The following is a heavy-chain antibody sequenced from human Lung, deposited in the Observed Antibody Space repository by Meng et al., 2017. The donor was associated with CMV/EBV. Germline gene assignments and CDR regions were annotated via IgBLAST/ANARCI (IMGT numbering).Heavy chain of an antibody. D-gene: IGHD2-15*01. CDR2: INPKSGGT. CDR3: ARVKRYCTGGTCSSTGYYGMDV. Sequence: ASVXVSXKASGYNFTAYYIHWVRQAPGQGLEWMGWINPKSGGTNYAQKFQGRITMTGDTSITTAYMELSRLRSDDMAVYHCARVKRYCTGGTCSSTGYYGMDVWXQGTXVTVSS. CDR1: GYNFTAYY. J-gene: IGHJ6*02. V-gene: IGHV1-2*02.